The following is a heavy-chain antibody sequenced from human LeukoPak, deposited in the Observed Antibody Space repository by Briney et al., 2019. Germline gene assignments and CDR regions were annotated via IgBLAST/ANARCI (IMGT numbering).Heavy chain of an antibody. CDR2: ISYNGGHK. CDR3: AKGQRRHVDLVATIPFDY. D-gene: IGHD5-12*01. CDR1: GFTFTNYG. J-gene: IGHJ4*02. Sequence: PGGSLRLSCAASGFTFTNYGMHWVRQAPGKGLEWVAVISYNGGHKYYADSVKGRFTISRDNSKNTLYLQMNSLRAEDTAVYYCAKGQRRHVDLVATIPFDYWGQGTLVTVSS. V-gene: IGHV3-30*18.